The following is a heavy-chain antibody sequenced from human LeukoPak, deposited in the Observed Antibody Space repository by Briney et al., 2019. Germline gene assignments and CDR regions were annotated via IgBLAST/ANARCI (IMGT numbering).Heavy chain of an antibody. D-gene: IGHD3-10*01. V-gene: IGHV4-34*01. J-gene: IGHJ4*02. CDR2: INHSGST. Sequence: SETLSLTCAVYGGSFSGYYWSWIRQPPGKGLEWIGEINHSGSTNYNPSLKSRVTISVDTSKNQFSLKLSSVTAADTAVYYCARSGITMVRGATDYWGQGTLVTVSS. CDR1: GGSFSGYY. CDR3: ARSGITMVRGATDY.